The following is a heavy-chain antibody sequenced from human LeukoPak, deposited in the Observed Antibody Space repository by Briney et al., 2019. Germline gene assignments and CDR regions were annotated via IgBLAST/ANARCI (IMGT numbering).Heavy chain of an antibody. CDR1: GGTFSSYA. Sequence: SVKVSCKASGGTFSSYAITWVRQAPGQGLEWMGGIIPIFGTANYAQKFQGRVTITADESTSTAYMELSSLRSEDTAVYYCAGYLGSYYYYFDYWGQGTLVSVSS. D-gene: IGHD1-26*01. V-gene: IGHV1-69*13. J-gene: IGHJ4*02. CDR2: IIPIFGTA. CDR3: AGYLGSYYYYFDY.